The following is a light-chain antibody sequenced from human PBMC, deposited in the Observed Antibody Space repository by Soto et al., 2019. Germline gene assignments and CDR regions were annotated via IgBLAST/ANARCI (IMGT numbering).Light chain of an antibody. Sequence: DIVLTQSPDSLAVSLGERATINCKSSQNLLSSSNNKNYLGWFQQKPGQSPILLISWASARESGVPDRFSGSGSGTDFTLTISTLQAGDVAISYCQQYYRAPLPFGQGTRLEMK. CDR2: WAS. CDR1: QNLLSSSNNKNY. CDR3: QQYYRAPLP. V-gene: IGKV4-1*01. J-gene: IGKJ5*01.